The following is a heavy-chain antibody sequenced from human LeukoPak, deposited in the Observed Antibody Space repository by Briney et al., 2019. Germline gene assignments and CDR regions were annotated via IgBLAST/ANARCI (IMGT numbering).Heavy chain of an antibody. V-gene: IGHV3-11*01. J-gene: IGHJ4*02. CDR3: ASSIKYYYDSSGYYY. Sequence: GGSLRLSCAASGFTFSDYYISWIRQAPGKGLEWVSYISSSGSTIYYADSVKGRFTISRDNAKNSLYLQMNSLRAEDTAVYYCASSIKYYYDSSGYYYWGQGTLVTVSS. D-gene: IGHD3-22*01. CDR1: GFTFSDYY. CDR2: ISSSGSTI.